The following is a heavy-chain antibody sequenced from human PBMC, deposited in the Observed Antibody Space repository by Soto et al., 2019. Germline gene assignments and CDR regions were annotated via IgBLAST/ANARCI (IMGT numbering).Heavy chain of an antibody. CDR3: AGSFANFLVWFGGGGRVPIIDY. CDR1: GGSISSYY. J-gene: IGHJ4*02. D-gene: IGHD3-10*01. CDR2: NYYSGST. V-gene: IGHV4-59*12. Sequence: SETLSLTCTVSGGSISSYYWSWIRQPPGKGLEWIGYNYYSGSTNYNPSLKSRVTISVDTSKNQFSLKLSSVTAADTAVYYCAGSFANFLVWFGGGGRVPIIDYWGQGTLVTVSS.